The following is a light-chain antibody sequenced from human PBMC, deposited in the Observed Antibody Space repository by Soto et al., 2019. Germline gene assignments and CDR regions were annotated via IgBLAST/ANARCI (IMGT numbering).Light chain of an antibody. CDR2: GAS. J-gene: IGKJ1*01. CDR1: QSVSSD. CDR3: QQYSKWPWT. Sequence: EIVMTQSPATLSVSPGERATLSCRASQSVSSDLAWYQQQPGQAPRLLIYGASTRATGIPARFSASGSGTEFTLTISSLQSEDFAVYSCQQYSKWPWTFGQGTKV. V-gene: IGKV3-15*01.